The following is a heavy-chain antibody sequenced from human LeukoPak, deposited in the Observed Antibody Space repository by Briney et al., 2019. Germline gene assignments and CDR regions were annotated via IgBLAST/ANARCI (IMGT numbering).Heavy chain of an antibody. CDR3: ARVPNGGYSYEHAFDI. Sequence: GSLRLSCAASGFTVSSNYMSWVRQAPGKGLEWVSVIYSGGSTYYADSVKGRFTISRHNSKNTLYLQMNSLRAEDTAVYYCARVPNGGYSYEHAFDIWGQGTMVTVSS. V-gene: IGHV3-53*04. D-gene: IGHD5-18*01. J-gene: IGHJ3*02. CDR1: GFTVSSNY. CDR2: IYSGGST.